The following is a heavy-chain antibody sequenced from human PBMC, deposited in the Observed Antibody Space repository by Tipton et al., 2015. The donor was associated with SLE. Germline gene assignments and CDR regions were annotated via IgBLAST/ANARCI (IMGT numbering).Heavy chain of an antibody. J-gene: IGHJ6*02. CDR1: TGSISSHL. CDR2: VYYNGGT. V-gene: IGHV4-59*11. D-gene: IGHD3-10*01. Sequence: TLSLTCTVSTGSISSHLWSWIRQSPGKGLEWIGYVYYNGGTKYNPSLKSRVTISVDRSRTHFSLKLSSVTAADTAVYYCARGGLDYYNGLDLWGQGTTVTVSS. CDR3: ARGGLDYYNGLDL.